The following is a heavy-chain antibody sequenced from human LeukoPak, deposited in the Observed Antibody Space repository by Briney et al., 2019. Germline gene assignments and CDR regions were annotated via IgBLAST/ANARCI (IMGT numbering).Heavy chain of an antibody. V-gene: IGHV1-69*04. J-gene: IGHJ5*02. CDR1: GGTFSSSA. D-gene: IGHD2-2*01. CDR3: ASVPHCSSTSCYDKDWFDP. CDR2: IIPILGIA. Sequence: GSSVKVSCKASGGTFSSSAISWVRQAPGQGLEWMGRIIPILGIANYAQKFQGRVTITADKSTSTAYMELSSLRSEDTAVYYCASVPHCSSTSCYDKDWFDPWGQGTLVTVSS.